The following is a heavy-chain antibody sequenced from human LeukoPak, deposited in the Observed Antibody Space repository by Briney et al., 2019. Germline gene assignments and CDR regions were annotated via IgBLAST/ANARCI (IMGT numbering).Heavy chain of an antibody. CDR2: ISGSGGST. V-gene: IGHV3-23*01. D-gene: IGHD6-13*01. J-gene: IGHJ4*02. Sequence: PGGSLRLSCAASGFTFSSYAMSWVRQAPGKGLEWVSAISGSGGSTYYADSVKGRFTISRDNSKNTLYLQMNSLRAEDMAVYYCAKKGIAAAGYNPRGYYFDYWGQGTLVTVSS. CDR1: GFTFSSYA. CDR3: AKKGIAAAGYNPRGYYFDY.